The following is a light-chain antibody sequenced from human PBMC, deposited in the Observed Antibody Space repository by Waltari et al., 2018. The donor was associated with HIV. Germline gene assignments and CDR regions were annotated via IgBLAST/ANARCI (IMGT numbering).Light chain of an antibody. CDR2: SNN. V-gene: IGLV1-44*01. Sequence: QSVLTLPPSAPGTPGMRVTVFCSGSSSNIGRNTVTWFQQLLGTAPKLLIYSNNQRPSGVPDRFSGSKSGTSASLAITGLQSEDEAHYYCAAWDDSLNGWVFGGGTKLTVL. CDR3: AAWDDSLNGWV. CDR1: SSNIGRNT. J-gene: IGLJ3*02.